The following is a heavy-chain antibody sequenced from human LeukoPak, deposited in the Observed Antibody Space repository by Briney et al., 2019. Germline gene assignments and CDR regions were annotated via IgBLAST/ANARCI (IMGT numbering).Heavy chain of an antibody. CDR1: GFTFSSYG. J-gene: IGHJ6*04. V-gene: IGHV3-48*04. D-gene: IGHD3-10*02. CDR3: AELGITMIGGV. Sequence: GGTLRLSCAASGFTFSSYGMNWVRQAPGKGLEWVSYISSSGSTIYYADSVKGRFTISRDNAKNSLYLQMNSLRAEDTAVYYCAELGITMIGGVWGKGTTVTISS. CDR2: ISSSGSTI.